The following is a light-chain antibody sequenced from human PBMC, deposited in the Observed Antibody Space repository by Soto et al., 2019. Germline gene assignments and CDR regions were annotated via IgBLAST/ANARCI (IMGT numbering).Light chain of an antibody. V-gene: IGLV2-14*01. Sequence: QSVLTQPASVSGYPGQSITISCTGTSSDVGSSNYVSWYQHYPGKVPKLLINKVSNRPSGVSNRFSGSKSAYTASLTISGLQAEDEADYFCTSSTTDSLYVFGTGTKVTVL. J-gene: IGLJ1*01. CDR2: KVS. CDR3: TSSTTDSLYV. CDR1: SSDVGSSNY.